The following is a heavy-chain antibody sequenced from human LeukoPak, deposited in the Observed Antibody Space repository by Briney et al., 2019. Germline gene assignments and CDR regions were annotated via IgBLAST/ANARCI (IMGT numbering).Heavy chain of an antibody. D-gene: IGHD1-7*01. V-gene: IGHV3-23*01. Sequence: GGSLRLSCAASGFTFSSYAMNWVRQAPGKGLEWVSAISGSGGNTYYADSVKGRFTISRDNSKYTLYLQMNGLRAEDTAVYYCAKEGKTRNWNYYQAKPVYWGQGTLVTVSS. CDR3: AKEGKTRNWNYYQAKPVY. J-gene: IGHJ4*02. CDR2: ISGSGGNT. CDR1: GFTFSSYA.